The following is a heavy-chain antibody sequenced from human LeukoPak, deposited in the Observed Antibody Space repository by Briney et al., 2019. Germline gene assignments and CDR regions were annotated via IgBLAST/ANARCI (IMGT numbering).Heavy chain of an antibody. CDR1: GYSISSAYY. CDR2: MHHSEST. D-gene: IGHD1-26*01. V-gene: IGHV4-38-2*02. Sequence: SETLSLTCTVSGYSISSAYYWAWIRQPPGKGLEWIGSMHHSESTTYNPSLKSRVTISVDTPKNQFSLKLSSVTAADTAVYYCARAGSSGSYLDWGQGTLVTVSS. J-gene: IGHJ4*02. CDR3: ARAGSSGSYLD.